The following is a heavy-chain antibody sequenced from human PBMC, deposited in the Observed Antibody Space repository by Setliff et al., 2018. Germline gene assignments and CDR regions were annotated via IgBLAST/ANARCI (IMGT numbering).Heavy chain of an antibody. Sequence: PSETLSLTCTVSGGSFSSSGYYWGWIRQHPGKGLEWLGYIWKSVSTFYNPSLTSRITMSVDTSRNLFSMELASVTAADTAIYYCAGKMRMSGRGHWYFDVWGRGTLVTVSS. J-gene: IGHJ2*01. CDR1: GGSFSSSGYY. CDR3: AGKMRMSGRGHWYFDV. V-gene: IGHV4-31*03. CDR2: IWKSVST.